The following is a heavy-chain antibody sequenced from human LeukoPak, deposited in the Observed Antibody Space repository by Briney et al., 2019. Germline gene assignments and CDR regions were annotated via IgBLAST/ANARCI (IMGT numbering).Heavy chain of an antibody. J-gene: IGHJ4*02. CDR1: GFTVSSNY. CDR2: ISGSGGST. D-gene: IGHD3-10*01. CDR3: AKDRGIISDY. V-gene: IGHV3-23*01. Sequence: PGGSLRLSCAASGFTVSSNYMSWVRQAPGKGLEWVSVISGSGGSTYYADSVKGRFTISRDNSKNTLYLQMNSLRAEDTAVYYCAKDRGIISDYWGQGILVTVSS.